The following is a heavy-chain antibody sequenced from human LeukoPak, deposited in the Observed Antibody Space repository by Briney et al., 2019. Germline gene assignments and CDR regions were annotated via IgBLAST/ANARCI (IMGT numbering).Heavy chain of an antibody. CDR2: IYYSGST. V-gene: IGHV4-31*03. CDR3: AREGLRGSWFDP. J-gene: IGHJ5*02. Sequence: SQTLSLTCTVSGGSISSGGYSWSWIRQHPGKGLEWIGYIYYSGSTYYNPSLKSRVTISVDTSKNQFSLKLSSVTAADTAVYYCAREGLRGSWFDPWGQGTLVTVSS. D-gene: IGHD1-26*01. CDR1: GGSISSGGYS.